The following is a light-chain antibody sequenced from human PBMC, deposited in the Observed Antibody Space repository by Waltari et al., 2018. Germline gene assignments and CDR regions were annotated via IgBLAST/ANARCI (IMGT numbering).Light chain of an antibody. Sequence: EIVLTQSPGTLSLSLGERATLSCRASQSVSRALAWYQQKTGQAPRLLIYGASTRATGIPDRFSGSGSGTDVSLTISRLEPDDFAVYYCQHYLRLPVTFGQGTTVEI. CDR1: QSVSRA. J-gene: IGKJ1*01. V-gene: IGKV3-20*01. CDR2: GAS. CDR3: QHYLRLPVT.